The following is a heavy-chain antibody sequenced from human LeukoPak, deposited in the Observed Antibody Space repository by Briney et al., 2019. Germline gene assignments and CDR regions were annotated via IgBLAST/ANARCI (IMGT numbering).Heavy chain of an antibody. CDR2: ISGSGTNT. J-gene: IGHJ4*02. Sequence: GGSLRLSCGASGFTFNNYAMTWVRQAPGKGLEWVSAISGSGTNTDYADSVKGRFTISRDNAKNTLYLQMNSLRVEDTAVYYCARVFHLIDHWGQGTLVTVSS. CDR3: ARVFHLIDH. V-gene: IGHV3-23*01. CDR1: GFTFNNYA.